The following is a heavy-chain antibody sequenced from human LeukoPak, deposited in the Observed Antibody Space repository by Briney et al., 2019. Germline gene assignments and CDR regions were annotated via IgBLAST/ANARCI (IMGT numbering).Heavy chain of an antibody. CDR1: GFSFGAYI. J-gene: IGHJ3*01. Sequence: GGSLRLSCAASGFSFGAYIMNCVRQAPGKGLEWVSSISSNSYYIYYADSVRGRFTISRDNAKNSLFLQMNSLRAEDTAVYYCARWLVGALKPGAFDLWGQGTRVTVSS. D-gene: IGHD1-26*01. CDR2: ISSNSYYI. V-gene: IGHV3-21*01. CDR3: ARWLVGALKPGAFDL.